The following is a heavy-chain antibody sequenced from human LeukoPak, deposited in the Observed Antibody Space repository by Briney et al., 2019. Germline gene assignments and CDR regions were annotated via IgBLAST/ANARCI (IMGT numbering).Heavy chain of an antibody. J-gene: IGHJ4*02. D-gene: IGHD5-18*01. CDR1: GYTFTGYY. CDR3: ARVSVDTAMVSYFDY. Sequence: ASVKVSCKASGYTFTGYYMYWVRQAPGQGLEWMGRINPNSGGTNYAQKFQGRVTMTRDTSISTAYMELSRLRSDDTAVYYCARVSVDTAMVSYFDYWGQGTLVTVSS. CDR2: INPNSGGT. V-gene: IGHV1-2*06.